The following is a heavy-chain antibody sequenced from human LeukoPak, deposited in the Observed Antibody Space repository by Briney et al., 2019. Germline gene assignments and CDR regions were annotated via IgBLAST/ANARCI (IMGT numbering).Heavy chain of an antibody. Sequence: PSETLSLTCTVSGGSISSSSYYWGWIRQPPGKGLEWIGSIYYSGSTYYNPSLKSRVTISVDTSKNQFSLKLSSVTAADTAVYYCARGKIKYYYDSSGYYYAGWFDPWGQGTLVTVSS. V-gene: IGHV4-39*01. CDR2: IYYSGST. J-gene: IGHJ5*02. CDR3: ARGKIKYYYDSSGYYYAGWFDP. CDR1: GGSISSSSYY. D-gene: IGHD3-22*01.